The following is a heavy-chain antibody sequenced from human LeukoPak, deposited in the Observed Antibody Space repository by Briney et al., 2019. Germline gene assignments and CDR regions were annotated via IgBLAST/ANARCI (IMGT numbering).Heavy chain of an antibody. J-gene: IGHJ3*02. V-gene: IGHV3-21*01. CDR3: ARDWNYYGSGRPDAFDI. CDR2: ISSSRSYI. Sequence: GGSLRLSCAASGFTFSSYSMNWVRQAPGKGLEWVSSISSSRSYIYYADSVKGRFTISRDNAKNSLYLQMNSLRAEDTAVYYCARDWNYYGSGRPDAFDIWGQGTMVTVSS. CDR1: GFTFSSYS. D-gene: IGHD3-10*01.